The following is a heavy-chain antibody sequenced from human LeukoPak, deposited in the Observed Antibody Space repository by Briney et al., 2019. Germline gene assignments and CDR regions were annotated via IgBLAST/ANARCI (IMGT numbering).Heavy chain of an antibody. CDR1: GGTFSSYA. J-gene: IGHJ6*03. D-gene: IGHD1-14*01. CDR2: IIPIFATT. V-gene: IGHV1-69*13. Sequence: SVKVSCKASGGTFSSYAISWLRQAPGQGLEWMGGIIPIFATTNYAQEFQGRVSITADEFTSTVYMELTGLRSDDTGVYYCARGPPLTYDHTPEGYYHYYMDVWGKGTTIIISS. CDR3: ARGPPLTYDHTPEGYYHYYMDV.